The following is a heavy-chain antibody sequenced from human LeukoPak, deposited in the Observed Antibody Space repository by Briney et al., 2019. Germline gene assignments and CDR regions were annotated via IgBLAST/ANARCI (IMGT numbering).Heavy chain of an antibody. V-gene: IGHV1-2*04. CDR2: INPNSGGT. D-gene: IGHD3-3*01. CDR3: ARGRSRSWSLYGPTEIDY. CDR1: GYTFTGYY. Sequence: GASVKVSCKASGYTFTGYYMHWVRQAPGQGLEWMGWINPNSGGTNYAQKFQGWVTMTRDTSISTAYMELSSPRSEDTAVYYCARGRSRSWSLYGPTEIDYWGQGTLVTVSS. J-gene: IGHJ4*02.